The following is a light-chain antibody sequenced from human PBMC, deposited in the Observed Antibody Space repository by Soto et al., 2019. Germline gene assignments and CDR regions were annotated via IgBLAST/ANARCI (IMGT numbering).Light chain of an antibody. CDR2: DAS. J-gene: IGKJ4*01. V-gene: IGKV3-11*01. CDR1: QSVSSY. Sequence: EIVLTQSPATLSLSPGERATLSCRASQSVSSYLAWYQQKPGQAPRLLIYDASNSATGIPARFSGSGSGTDFTLTIGSLEPEDFAVYYCQQRSNWLLTFGGGTKVEIK. CDR3: QQRSNWLLT.